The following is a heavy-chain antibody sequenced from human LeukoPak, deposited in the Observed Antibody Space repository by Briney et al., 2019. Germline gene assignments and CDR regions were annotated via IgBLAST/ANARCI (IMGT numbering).Heavy chain of an antibody. D-gene: IGHD6-13*01. CDR1: GFTFSSCG. CDR3: AKPISSSWYFFGY. Sequence: GGSLRLSCAASGFTFSSCGMHWVRQAPGKGLEWVAFIRYDGSNKYYADSVKGRFTISRDNSKNTLYLQLNSLRTEDTAMYYCAKPISSSWYFFGYWGQGTLVTVSS. CDR2: IRYDGSNK. J-gene: IGHJ4*02. V-gene: IGHV3-30*02.